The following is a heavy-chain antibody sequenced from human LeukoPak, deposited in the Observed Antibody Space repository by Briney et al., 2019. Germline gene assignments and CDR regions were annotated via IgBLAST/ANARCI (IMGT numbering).Heavy chain of an antibody. CDR3: ATVRGFWSGSTNNWFDP. CDR2: FDPEDGET. V-gene: IGHV1-24*01. Sequence: ASVKVSCKVSGYTLTELSMHWVRQAPGKGLEWRGGFDPEDGETIYAQKFQGRVTMTEDTSTDTAYMELSSLKSEDTAVYYCATVRGFWSGSTNNWFDPWGQGTLVTVSS. J-gene: IGHJ5*02. CDR1: GYTLTELS. D-gene: IGHD3-3*01.